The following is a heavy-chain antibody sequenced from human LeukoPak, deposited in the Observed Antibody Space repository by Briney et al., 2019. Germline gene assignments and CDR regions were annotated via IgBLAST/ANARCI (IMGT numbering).Heavy chain of an antibody. J-gene: IGHJ4*02. D-gene: IGHD3-16*02. V-gene: IGHV1-3*01. Sequence: ASVKVSCKASGGTFSSYAISWVRQAPGQRLEWMGWINPANGITKYSQKFQGRVTITSDTSASTAHMELSGLRSEDAAVYYCARLPGGLGRYYFEYWGQGTLVAVSS. CDR3: ARLPGGLGRYYFEY. CDR1: GGTFSSYA. CDR2: INPANGIT.